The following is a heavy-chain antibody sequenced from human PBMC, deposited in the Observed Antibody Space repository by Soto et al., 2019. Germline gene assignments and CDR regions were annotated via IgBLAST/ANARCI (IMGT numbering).Heavy chain of an antibody. Sequence: QVQLVQSGAEVKNPGASVKLSCKASGYIFTNYYIHWVRQAPGQGLEWMAIINPNGGSTNYAQEFQGRVTLARDTVTNTVYMELSSLRSEDTAIYYCARVLTSGDYWGQGTLVTVSS. J-gene: IGHJ4*02. V-gene: IGHV1-46*01. CDR1: GYIFTNYY. CDR3: ARVLTSGDY. CDR2: INPNGGST. D-gene: IGHD7-27*01.